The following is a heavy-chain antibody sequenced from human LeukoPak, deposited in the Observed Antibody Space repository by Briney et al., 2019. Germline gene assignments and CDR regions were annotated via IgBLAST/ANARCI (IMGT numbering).Heavy chain of an antibody. CDR3: ARQQDYYMDV. CDR1: GGSISSYY. D-gene: IGHD6-13*01. J-gene: IGHJ6*03. V-gene: IGHV4-59*01. Sequence: PSETLSLTCAVYGGSISSYYWSWIRQPPGKGLEWIGYISYTGSTNYNPSLKSRVTISEDTSKNQFSLKLSSVTAADTAVYYCARQQDYYMDVWGKGTMVTVSS. CDR2: ISYTGST.